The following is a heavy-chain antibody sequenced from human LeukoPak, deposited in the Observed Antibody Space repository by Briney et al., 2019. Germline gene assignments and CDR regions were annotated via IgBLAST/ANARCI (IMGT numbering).Heavy chain of an antibody. Sequence: GGSLRLSCATSGFSFSTYAMSWVRQAPGRGLEWVSAISSSATSTYYADSVKGRFTISRDNSKNTLYMQMNSLRVEDTAVYYCARGEKVTANIYYFDSWGQGTLVTVSS. D-gene: IGHD2-21*02. V-gene: IGHV3-23*01. CDR2: ISSSATST. CDR3: ARGEKVTANIYYFDS. J-gene: IGHJ4*02. CDR1: GFSFSTYA.